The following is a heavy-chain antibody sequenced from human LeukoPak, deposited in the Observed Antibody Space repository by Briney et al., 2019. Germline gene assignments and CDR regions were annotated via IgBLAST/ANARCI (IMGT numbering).Heavy chain of an antibody. D-gene: IGHD3-22*01. CDR3: ARGAPGDSSGYYYNGY. J-gene: IGHJ4*02. CDR1: GFTFSSYW. Sequence: GGSLRLSCAVSGFTFSSYWMSWVRQAPGKGLEWVSSISSSSSYIYYADSVKGRFTISRDNAKNSLYLQMNSLRAEDTAVYYCARGAPGDSSGYYYNGYWGQGTLVTVSS. V-gene: IGHV3-21*01. CDR2: ISSSSSYI.